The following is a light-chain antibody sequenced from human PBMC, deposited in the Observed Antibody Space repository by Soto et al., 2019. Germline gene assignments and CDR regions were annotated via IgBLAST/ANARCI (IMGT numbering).Light chain of an antibody. CDR2: GAS. J-gene: IGKJ1*01. CDR3: QQYGSSVKT. CDR1: QSVSNNY. V-gene: IGKV3-20*01. Sequence: EIVLTQSPGTLSLSPGERATLSCRASQSVSNNYLAWYQQKPGQAPSPLIFGASNRAPDIPDRFSGSGSGTDFTLTISRLEPEDFAVYFCQQYGSSVKTFGQGTKVDIK.